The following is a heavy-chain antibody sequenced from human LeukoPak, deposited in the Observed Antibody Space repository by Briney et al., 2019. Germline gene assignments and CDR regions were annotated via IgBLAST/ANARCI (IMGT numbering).Heavy chain of an antibody. CDR3: ARDYDSSGYWPGY. CDR1: GVSISSSSYS. J-gene: IGHJ4*02. V-gene: IGHV4-39*02. Sequence: SETLSLTCTVSGVSISSSSYSWGWLRQPPGKGLEWIVSIYYSGSTYYDPSLKSLVTISVYTSKNQFSLKLSSVTAADTAVYYCARDYDSSGYWPGYWGQGTLVTVSS. D-gene: IGHD3-22*01. CDR2: IYYSGST.